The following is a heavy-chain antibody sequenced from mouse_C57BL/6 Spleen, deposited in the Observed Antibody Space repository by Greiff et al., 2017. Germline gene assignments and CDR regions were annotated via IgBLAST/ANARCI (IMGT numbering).Heavy chain of an antibody. CDR2: ISSGSSTI. D-gene: IGHD2-4*01. J-gene: IGHJ1*03. CDR3: ARYDYDWYVDV. CDR1: GFTFSDYG. Sequence: EVKLQESGGGLVKPGGSLKLSCAASGFTFSDYGMHWVRQAPEKGLEWVAYISSGSSTIYYADTVKGRFTISRDNAKNTLFLQMTSLRSEDTAMYYCARYDYDWYVDVWGTGTTVTVSS. V-gene: IGHV5-17*01.